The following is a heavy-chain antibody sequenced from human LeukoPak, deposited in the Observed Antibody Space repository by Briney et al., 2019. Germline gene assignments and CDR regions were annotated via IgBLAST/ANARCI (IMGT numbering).Heavy chain of an antibody. CDR3: ARTMVRGVWYGMDV. CDR1: GGSISNNNW. J-gene: IGHJ6*02. D-gene: IGHD3-10*01. CDR2: IYYSGTT. V-gene: IGHV4-28*01. Sequence: SETLSLTCTVSGGSISNNNWWGWIQQPPGKVLEWIVYIYYSGTTHCNPSLRSRVTMSIDTSKNQFSLKLSSVTAVDTALYYCARTMVRGVWYGMDVWGQGTTVTVSS.